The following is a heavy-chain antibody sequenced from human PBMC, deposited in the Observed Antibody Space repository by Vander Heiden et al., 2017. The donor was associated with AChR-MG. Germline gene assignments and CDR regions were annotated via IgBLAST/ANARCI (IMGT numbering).Heavy chain of an antibody. CDR2: IYPDGRL. J-gene: IGHJ5*02. D-gene: IGHD3-3*01. CDR1: AASITTGSYA. CDR3: ARGGDFWSGSYWFDP. Sequence: QLQLQESGSGRVKPSQTLSPSRAVSAASITTGSYAWTWFRLTPGRGLEWIGYIYPDGRLYHSPSLKGRVIISLDRSKNHFSLKMTSVTAGDTAVYYCARGGDFWSGSYWFDPWGPGTLVTVSS. V-gene: IGHV4-30-2*01.